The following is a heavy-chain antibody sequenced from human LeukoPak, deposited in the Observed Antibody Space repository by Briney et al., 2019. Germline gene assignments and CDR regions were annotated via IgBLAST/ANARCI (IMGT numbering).Heavy chain of an antibody. CDR1: GFTFSSYE. D-gene: IGHD3-22*01. V-gene: IGHV3-21*01. J-gene: IGHJ3*02. Sequence: PGGSLRLSCAASGFTFSSYEMNWVRQAPGKGLEWVSSISSSSSYIYYADSVKGRFTISRDNAKNSLYLQMNSLRAEDTAVYYCAREAGGRYYDSSGYYLDAFDIWGQGTMVTVSS. CDR3: AREAGGRYYDSSGYYLDAFDI. CDR2: ISSSSSYI.